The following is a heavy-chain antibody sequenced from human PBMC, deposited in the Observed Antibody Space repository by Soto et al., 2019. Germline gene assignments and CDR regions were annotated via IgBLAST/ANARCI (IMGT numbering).Heavy chain of an antibody. Sequence: SETLSLTCTVSGDSVSNSNYYWGWIRQSPGKGLEWIGSVYYRGRSYSKSSVKSRVTISVDTSKNQFSLNLNSVTASDTAVYYCVSQRTSVLTQAYFDYWGPGALVTAPQ. D-gene: IGHD2-8*01. CDR3: VSQRTSVLTQAYFDY. J-gene: IGHJ4*02. CDR2: VYYRGRS. CDR1: GDSVSNSNYY. V-gene: IGHV4-39*01.